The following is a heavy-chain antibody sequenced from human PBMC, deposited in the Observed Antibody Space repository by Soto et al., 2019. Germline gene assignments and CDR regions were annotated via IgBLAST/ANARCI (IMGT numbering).Heavy chain of an antibody. CDR1: GGTFSSYA. J-gene: IGHJ4*02. V-gene: IGHV1-69*05. CDR2: IIPIFGTA. Sequence: SVKVSCKASGGTFSSYAISWVRQAPGQGLEWMGGIIPIFGTANYAQKFQGRVTMTRDASISTAYMELNSLRSEDTAVYYCARGQMHCSSTSCYELDYWGQGTLVTVSS. CDR3: ARGQMHCSSTSCYELDY. D-gene: IGHD2-2*01.